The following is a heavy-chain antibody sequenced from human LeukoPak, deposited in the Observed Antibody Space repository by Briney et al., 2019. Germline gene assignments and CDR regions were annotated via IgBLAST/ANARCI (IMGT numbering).Heavy chain of an antibody. CDR2: IKSKTDGGTT. Sequence: GGSLRLSCAASGFTFSNAWMSWVRQAPGKVLEWVGRIKSKTDGGTTDYAAPVKGRFTISRDDSKNTLYLQMNSLKTEDTAVYYCTTEGLVDIVATDYWGQGTLVTVSS. CDR1: GFTFSNAW. CDR3: TTEGLVDIVATDY. V-gene: IGHV3-15*01. D-gene: IGHD5-12*01. J-gene: IGHJ4*02.